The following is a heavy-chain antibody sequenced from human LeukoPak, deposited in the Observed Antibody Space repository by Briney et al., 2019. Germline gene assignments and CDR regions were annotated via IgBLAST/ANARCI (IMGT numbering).Heavy chain of an antibody. J-gene: IGHJ4*02. Sequence: GGSLRLSCAASGFTFSNYAMSWVRQAPGKGLEWVSGISGSDGTTFYADSVKGRFTISRDNSKNTLYLQLISLRAEDTAVYYCAKDLLLRGVSYFDYWGQGTLVTVSS. CDR2: ISGSDGTT. CDR3: AKDLLLRGVSYFDY. V-gene: IGHV3-23*01. CDR1: GFTFSNYA. D-gene: IGHD3-10*01.